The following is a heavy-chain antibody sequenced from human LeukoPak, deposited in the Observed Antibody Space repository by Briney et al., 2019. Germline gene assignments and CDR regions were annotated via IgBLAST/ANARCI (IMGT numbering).Heavy chain of an antibody. D-gene: IGHD6-13*01. CDR1: GGSFSGYY. Sequence: SETLSLTCAVYGGSFSGYYWSWIRQPPGKGLEWIGEINHSGSTNYNPSHKSRVTISVDTSKNQFSLKLSSVTAADTAVYYCASSSFFAYWGQGTLVTVSS. J-gene: IGHJ4*02. V-gene: IGHV4-34*01. CDR3: ASSSFFAY. CDR2: INHSGST.